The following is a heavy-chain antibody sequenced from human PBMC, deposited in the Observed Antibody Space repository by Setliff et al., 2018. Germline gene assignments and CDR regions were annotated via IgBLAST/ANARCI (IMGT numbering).Heavy chain of an antibody. V-gene: IGHV4-34*01. CDR3: ARGIPHLFSLDV. Sequence: PSETLSLTCNVYGDLVRGNSWHWVRQSPGKGLTWIGEINDRGDTNYDPSLKSRVTISMDTSWNQISLKVTPVTATDTAIYYCARGIPHLFSLDVWDKGVAVTV. CDR1: GDLVRGNS. CDR2: INDRGDT. J-gene: IGHJ6*03.